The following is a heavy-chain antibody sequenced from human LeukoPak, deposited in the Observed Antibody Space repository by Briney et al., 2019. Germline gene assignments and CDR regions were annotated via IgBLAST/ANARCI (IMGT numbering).Heavy chain of an antibody. D-gene: IGHD2-15*01. CDR2: IYYSGNT. J-gene: IGHJ5*02. Sequence: SETLSLTCSVSGYSISRGYYWSWIRQPPGKGLEWIGYIYYSGNTNYNPSLKSRVTISVDTSKNQFSLKLSSVTAADTAMYYCARVFVYCSDGSCYWGWFDPWGQGTLVTASS. V-gene: IGHV4-59*01. CDR1: GYSISRGYY. CDR3: ARVFVYCSDGSCYWGWFDP.